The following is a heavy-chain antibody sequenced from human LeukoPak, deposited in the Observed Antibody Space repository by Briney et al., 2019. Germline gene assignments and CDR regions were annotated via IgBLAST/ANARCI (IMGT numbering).Heavy chain of an antibody. CDR3: ARETVTTVPDAFDI. CDR2: ISSSSSYI. Sequence: PGGSLRLSCAASGFTFSSYSMNWVRQAPGKGLEWVSSISSSSSYIYYADSVKGRFTISRDNAKNSLYLQMNSLRAEDTAVYYCARETVTTVPDAFDIWGQGTMVTVSS. J-gene: IGHJ3*02. CDR1: GFTFSSYS. D-gene: IGHD4-11*01. V-gene: IGHV3-21*01.